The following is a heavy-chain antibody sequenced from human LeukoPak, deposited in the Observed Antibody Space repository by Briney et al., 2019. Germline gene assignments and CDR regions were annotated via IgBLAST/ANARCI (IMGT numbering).Heavy chain of an antibody. Sequence: GGSLRLSCAASGFSVSSNYMSWVRQAPGKGLEWVSVIYSGGSTYYADSVKGRFTISRDNSKNTLYLQMNSLRAEDTAVYYCARGTSGSYFYYYYGMDVWGQGTTVTVSS. V-gene: IGHV3-66*01. D-gene: IGHD1-26*01. CDR3: ARGTSGSYFYYYYGMDV. CDR1: GFSVSSNY. J-gene: IGHJ6*02. CDR2: IYSGGST.